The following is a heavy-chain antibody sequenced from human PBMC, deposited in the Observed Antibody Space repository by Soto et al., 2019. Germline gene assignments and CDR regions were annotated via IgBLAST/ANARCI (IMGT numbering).Heavy chain of an antibody. Sequence: QVQLVQSGAEVKKPRASVKVSCKASGYTFTSYDINWVRQATGQGLERMGWMNPNSGNTGYAQKFQGRVTMTRNTSISTAYMELSSLRSEDTAVYYCAREGAAAALYGMAVWGQGTTVTVSS. V-gene: IGHV1-8*01. CDR3: AREGAAAALYGMAV. CDR2: MNPNSGNT. CDR1: GYTFTSYD. J-gene: IGHJ6*02. D-gene: IGHD6-13*01.